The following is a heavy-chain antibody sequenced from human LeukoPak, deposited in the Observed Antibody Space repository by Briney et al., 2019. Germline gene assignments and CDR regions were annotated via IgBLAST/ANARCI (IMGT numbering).Heavy chain of an antibody. D-gene: IGHD4-17*01. J-gene: IGHJ6*02. V-gene: IGHV3-21*01. Sequence: PGGSLRLSCAASGFTFSSYSMNWVRQAPGKGLEWVSSISSSSSYIYYADSVKGRFTISRDNAKNSLYLQMNSLRAEDMAVYYCARDRPDDYGDYSYYYYGMDVWGQGTTVTVSS. CDR2: ISSSSSYI. CDR1: GFTFSSYS. CDR3: ARDRPDDYGDYSYYYYGMDV.